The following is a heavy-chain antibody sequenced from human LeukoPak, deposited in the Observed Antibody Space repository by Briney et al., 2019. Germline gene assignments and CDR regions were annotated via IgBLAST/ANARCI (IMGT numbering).Heavy chain of an antibody. CDR3: ARGRGSLTY. Sequence: SETLSLTCTVSGGSISSHSYYWGWIRQPPGKGLEWIGYFYDTRSPKYNPSLERRVTISVDMSRNQFSLNLTSVTAADTAVYYCARGRGSLTYWGQGTLATVSS. CDR2: FYDTRSP. J-gene: IGHJ4*02. D-gene: IGHD3-10*01. V-gene: IGHV4-61*05. CDR1: GGSISSHSYY.